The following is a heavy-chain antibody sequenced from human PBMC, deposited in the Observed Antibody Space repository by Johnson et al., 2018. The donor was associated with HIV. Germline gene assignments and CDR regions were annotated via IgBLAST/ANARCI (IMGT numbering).Heavy chain of an antibody. V-gene: IGHV3-11*04. J-gene: IGHJ3*02. CDR2: ISSSGSTI. D-gene: IGHD4-11*01. CDR1: GFTFSDYY. Sequence: VPLLESGGGLVKPGGSLRLSCAASGFTFSDYYMSWIRQAPGKGLEWVSYISSSGSTIYYEDSVKGRFTISRDNAKNSLYLQMNSLRAEDTAVYYCARGSVGGNYAQRDVFDIWGQGTIVTVSS. CDR3: ARGSVGGNYAQRDVFDI.